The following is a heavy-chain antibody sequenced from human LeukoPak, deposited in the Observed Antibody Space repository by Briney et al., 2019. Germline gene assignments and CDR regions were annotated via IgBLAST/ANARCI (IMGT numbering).Heavy chain of an antibody. D-gene: IGHD6-13*01. CDR3: ARGRSYSSSWYRYYYYYYMDV. V-gene: IGHV1-8*03. CDR1: GYTFTSYD. Sequence: ASVKGSCKASGYTFTSYDINWVRQATGQGLEWMGWMNPNMGNTGYAQKFQRRVNITRNTTISTAYMEMSSLRSEDTAVYYCARGRSYSSSWYRYYYYYYMDVWGKGTTVTVSS. CDR2: MNPNMGNT. J-gene: IGHJ6*03.